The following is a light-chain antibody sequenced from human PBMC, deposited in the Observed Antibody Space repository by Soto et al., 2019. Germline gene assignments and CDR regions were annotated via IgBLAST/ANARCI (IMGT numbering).Light chain of an antibody. CDR3: QAWDGGTVV. Sequence: SYELTQPPSMSVSPGQTATIPCSGDKLGDKYVCWYQQKSGESPILVIYQDTKRPSGIPERFSGSNSGSTATLTISGTQSIDEADYYCQAWDGGTVVFGGGTKLTVL. CDR1: KLGDKY. CDR2: QDT. J-gene: IGLJ2*01. V-gene: IGLV3-1*01.